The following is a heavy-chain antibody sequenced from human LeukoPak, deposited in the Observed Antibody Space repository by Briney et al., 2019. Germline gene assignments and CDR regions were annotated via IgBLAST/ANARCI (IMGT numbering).Heavy chain of an antibody. CDR1: GYTFTGYY. CDR2: INPNSGGT. D-gene: IGHD2-15*01. J-gene: IGHJ4*02. V-gene: IGHV1-2*02. CDR3: ARDKYCSRGSCYSSYFDY. Sequence: ASVKVSCKASGYTFTGYYMHWVRQAPGQGLEWMGWINPNSGGTNYAQKFQGRVTMTRDTSISTAYMELSRLRSDDTAVYYCARDKYCSRGSCYSSYFDYWGQGVLVTVSS.